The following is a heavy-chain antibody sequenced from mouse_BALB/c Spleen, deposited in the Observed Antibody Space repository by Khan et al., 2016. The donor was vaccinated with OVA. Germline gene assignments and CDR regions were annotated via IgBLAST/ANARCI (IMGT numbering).Heavy chain of an antibody. V-gene: IGHV3-2*02. CDR1: GYSITSDYA. Sequence: EVQLQESGPGLVKPSQSLSLTCTVTGYSITSDYAWNWIRQFPGNKLEWMGYISYSGSTSYNPSLKSRISITRDTSKNQFFLQLNSVTTEDTATCYCARAYDGYYFDYWGQGTTLTVSS. D-gene: IGHD2-9*01. J-gene: IGHJ2*01. CDR2: ISYSGST. CDR3: ARAYDGYYFDY.